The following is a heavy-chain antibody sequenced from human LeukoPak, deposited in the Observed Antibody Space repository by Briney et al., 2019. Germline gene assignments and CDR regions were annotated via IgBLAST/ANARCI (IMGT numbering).Heavy chain of an antibody. J-gene: IGHJ4*02. CDR3: MRSYYYDSSGYSIDY. CDR2: IYYSGST. V-gene: IGHV4-39*01. CDR1: GGSISSSSYY. Sequence: SETLSLTCTVSGGSISSSSYYWGWIRQPPGKGLEWIGSIYYSGSTYYNPSLKSRVTISVDTSKNQFSLKLSSVTAADMAVYYCMRSYYYDSSGYSIDYWGQGTLVTVSS. D-gene: IGHD3-22*01.